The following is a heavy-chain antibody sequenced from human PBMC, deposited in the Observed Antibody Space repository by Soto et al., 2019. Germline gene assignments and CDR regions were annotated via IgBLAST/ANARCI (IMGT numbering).Heavy chain of an antibody. Sequence: QVQLVESGGGVVQPGSSLRVSCVGSGFTFRSYVIHWVRQAPGKGLEWVALTSYDGSDKSYDDSVRGRFTISRDNSRNTVDLQMVSLRLEDTALYYCARWGTTGGLDVWGQGTLVSVSS. J-gene: IGHJ1*01. CDR2: TSYDGSDK. V-gene: IGHV3-33*05. D-gene: IGHD3-16*01. CDR1: GFTFRSYV. CDR3: ARWGTTGGLDV.